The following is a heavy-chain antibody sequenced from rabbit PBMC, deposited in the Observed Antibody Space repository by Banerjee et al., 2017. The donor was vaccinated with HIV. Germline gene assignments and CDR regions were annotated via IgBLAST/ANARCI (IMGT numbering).Heavy chain of an antibody. Sequence: QEQLEESGGDLVKPEGSLTLTCTASGFSFSNGYVMCWVRQAPGKGPELIACIYTGTSGSTYYANWAKGRFTISKTSSTTVTLQMTSLTAADTATYFCARDLAGVIGWNFGLWGPGTLVTVS. J-gene: IGHJ4*01. D-gene: IGHD4-1*01. CDR3: ARDLAGVIGWNFGL. CDR2: IYTGTSGST. V-gene: IGHV1S45*01. CDR1: GFSFSNGYV.